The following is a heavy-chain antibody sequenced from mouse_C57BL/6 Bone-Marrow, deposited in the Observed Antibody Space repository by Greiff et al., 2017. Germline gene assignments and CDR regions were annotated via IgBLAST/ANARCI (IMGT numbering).Heavy chain of an antibody. CDR2: ITPSGET. CDR1: GFPITSCYY. D-gene: IGHD2-10*01. CDR3: AGVLPTNWYFDV. Sequence: VQLVESGPGLVKPSQSLFLTCSITGFPITSCYYWILIRQSPGKPLEWMGYITPSGETFYNPSLQSPIAITRETSKNQFFLQLNSVTTEDTAMYYCAGVLPTNWYFDVWGTGTTVTVSS. V-gene: IGHV12-3*01. J-gene: IGHJ1*03.